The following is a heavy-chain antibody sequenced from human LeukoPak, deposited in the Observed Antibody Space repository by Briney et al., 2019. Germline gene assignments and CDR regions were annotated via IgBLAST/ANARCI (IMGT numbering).Heavy chain of an antibody. V-gene: IGHV4-39*07. CDR1: GGSISSSSYH. CDR2: IYYSGST. CDR3: ARSPAHIVVVVAVPSDAFDI. Sequence: PSETLSLTCTVSGGSISSSSYHWGWIRQPPGKGLEWIGSIYYSGSTYSNPSLKSRVTISVDTSKKQFSLKLSSVTAADTAVYYCARSPAHIVVVVAVPSDAFDIWGQGTMVTVSS. D-gene: IGHD2-15*01. J-gene: IGHJ3*02.